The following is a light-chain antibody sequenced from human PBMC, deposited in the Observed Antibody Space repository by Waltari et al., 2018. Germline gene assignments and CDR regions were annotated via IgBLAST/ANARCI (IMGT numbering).Light chain of an antibody. CDR1: QSISTW. V-gene: IGKV1-5*03. Sequence: DIQMTQSPSTLFASVGDRVTITCRASQSISTWLAWYQQKPGKAPKLLIYEASTLHSGVPSRFSGSGSGTEFTLTISSLQPDDFATYYCQQYNSYSYTFGQGTKLEI. J-gene: IGKJ2*01. CDR2: EAS. CDR3: QQYNSYSYT.